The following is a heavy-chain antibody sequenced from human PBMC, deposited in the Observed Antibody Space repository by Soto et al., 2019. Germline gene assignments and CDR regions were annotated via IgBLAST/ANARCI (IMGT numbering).Heavy chain of an antibody. CDR1: GFTFSNYA. CDR2: ISYDGRHK. J-gene: IGHJ4*02. CDR3: AIEMEQLLGY. V-gene: IGHV3-30*04. D-gene: IGHD3-3*01. Sequence: QVQLVESGGGGVQPGRSLRLSCAASGFTFSNYAMHWVRQAPGKGLEWLGVISYDGRHKYYADSVKGRFTISRDNSKNTLYLQMNSLGDEDTVAYYCAIEMEQLLGYSGQGTLVTVSS.